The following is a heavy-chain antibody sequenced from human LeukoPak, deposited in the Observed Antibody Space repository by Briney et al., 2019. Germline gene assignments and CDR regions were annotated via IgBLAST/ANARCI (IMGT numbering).Heavy chain of an antibody. J-gene: IGHJ4*02. Sequence: PGRSLRLSCAASGFTFSSYGMRWVRQAPGKGLEWVAVIWYDGSNKYYADSVNGRFTISRDSSKNTLYLQMNRLRAADTAVYYCATHCSSTSCYDYWGQGTLVTVSS. CDR2: IWYDGSNK. V-gene: IGHV3-33*01. D-gene: IGHD2-2*01. CDR3: ATHCSSTSCYDY. CDR1: GFTFSSYG.